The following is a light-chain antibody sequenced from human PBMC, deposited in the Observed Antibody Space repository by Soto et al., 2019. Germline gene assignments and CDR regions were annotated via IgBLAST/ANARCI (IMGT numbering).Light chain of an antibody. CDR1: SSDVGSYNL. Sequence: QSALTQPASVSGSPGQSITISCTGTSSDVGSYNLVSWYQQHPGKAPKLMIYEGSKRPSGVSNRFSGSKSGNTASLTISGLQAEDEADYYWCSYAGSSTSYVFGTGTKVTVL. CDR2: EGS. V-gene: IGLV2-23*01. CDR3: CSYAGSSTSYV. J-gene: IGLJ1*01.